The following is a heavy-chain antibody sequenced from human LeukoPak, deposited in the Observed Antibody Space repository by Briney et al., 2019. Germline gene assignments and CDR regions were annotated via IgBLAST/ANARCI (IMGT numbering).Heavy chain of an antibody. D-gene: IGHD3-22*01. CDR1: GGSISSYY. V-gene: IGHV4-4*07. CDR2: IYTSGIT. J-gene: IGHJ4*02. Sequence: SETLSLTCTVSGGSISSYYWTWIRQPAGKGLEWIGRIYTSGITNYNPSLKSRVTMSVDTSKNQFSLKLSSVTAADTAVHYCARDVHYDSSGYYRDYWGQGTLVTVSS. CDR3: ARDVHYDSSGYYRDY.